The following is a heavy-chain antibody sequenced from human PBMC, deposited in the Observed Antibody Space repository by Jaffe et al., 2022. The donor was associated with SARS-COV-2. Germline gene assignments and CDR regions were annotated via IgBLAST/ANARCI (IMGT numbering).Heavy chain of an antibody. D-gene: IGHD6-13*01. CDR2: IYYSGST. J-gene: IGHJ4*02. V-gene: IGHV4-39*01. CDR1: GGSISSTSYY. CDR3: ARQGLAVPGILGRKTVRGYYFDY. Sequence: QLQLQESGPGLVKPSETLSLTCTVSGGSISSTSYYWGWIRQPPGKGLEWIGRIYYSGSTYYNPSLKSQVTISVDLSKNHFSLKLSSVTAADTAVYYCARQGLAVPGILGRKTVRGYYFDYWGQGTLVTVSS.